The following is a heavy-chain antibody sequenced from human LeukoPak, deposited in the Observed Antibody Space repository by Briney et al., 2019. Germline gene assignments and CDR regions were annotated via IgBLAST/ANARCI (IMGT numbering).Heavy chain of an antibody. CDR2: ISGSGVNT. CDR3: AKAGPAIAVAGTNRGDAFDI. J-gene: IGHJ3*02. Sequence: GGSLRLSCAASGFTFSNYAMSWVRQAPGKGLEWVSGISGSGVNTYYADSVGGRFTISRDNSKNTMYLQMNSLRAEDTAVFYCAKAGPAIAVAGTNRGDAFDIWGQGTMVTVSS. CDR1: GFTFSNYA. D-gene: IGHD6-19*01. V-gene: IGHV3-23*01.